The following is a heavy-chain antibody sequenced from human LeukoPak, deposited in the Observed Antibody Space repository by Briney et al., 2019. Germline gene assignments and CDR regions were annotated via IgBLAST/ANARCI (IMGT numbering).Heavy chain of an antibody. Sequence: GFTFXDYYMSWIRQAPGKGLEWVSYISSSGRTIYDADSVKGRFTISRDNAKNSLYLQMNSLKAEDTAVYYCXXXXXXXXXXXXXXXDSWGQXIXVTVSS. V-gene: IGHV3-11*04. CDR1: GFTFXDYY. CDR3: XXXXXXXXXXXXXXXDS. CDR2: ISSSGRTI. J-gene: IGHJ4*02.